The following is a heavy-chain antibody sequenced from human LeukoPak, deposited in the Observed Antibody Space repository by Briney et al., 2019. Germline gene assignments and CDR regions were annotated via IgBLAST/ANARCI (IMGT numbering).Heavy chain of an antibody. D-gene: IGHD6-13*01. CDR2: INPNSGGT. J-gene: IGHJ4*02. Sequence: ASVKVSCKASGYTFTGYYMHWVRQAPGQGLEWMGWINPNSGGTNYAQKFQGWVTMTRDTSISTAYMELSSLRSEDTAVYYCATASSSWLFDYWGQGTLVTVSS. V-gene: IGHV1-2*04. CDR1: GYTFTGYY. CDR3: ATASSSWLFDY.